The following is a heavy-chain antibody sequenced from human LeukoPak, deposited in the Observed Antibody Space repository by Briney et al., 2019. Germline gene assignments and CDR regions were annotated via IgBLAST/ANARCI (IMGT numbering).Heavy chain of an antibody. CDR2: INPSGGST. D-gene: IGHD2-2*01. CDR3: ARADRWKNSDIVVVPPEDYYYYYMDV. CDR1: GYTFTSYY. V-gene: IGHV1-46*01. J-gene: IGHJ6*03. Sequence: GASVKVSCKASGYTFTSYYMHWVRQAPGLGLEWMGIINPSGGSTSYAQKFQGRVTMTRDTSTSTVYMELSSLRSEDTAVYYCARADRWKNSDIVVVPPEDYYYYYMDVWGKGTTVTVSS.